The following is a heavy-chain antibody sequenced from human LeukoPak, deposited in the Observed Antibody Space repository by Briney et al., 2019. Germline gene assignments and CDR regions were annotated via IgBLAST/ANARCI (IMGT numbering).Heavy chain of an antibody. CDR1: EFTVSRNY. CDR3: TRDQMNY. J-gene: IGHJ4*02. D-gene: IGHD5-24*01. V-gene: IGHV3-53*01. Sequence: GGSLRLSCTASEFTVSRNYMLWVRQAPGKGLEWVSLIFSNGDTHYADSVKRRFTISRDTSKNTVSLQMNSLRVEDTAMYYCTRDQMNYWGQGTLVTVSS. CDR2: IFSNGDT.